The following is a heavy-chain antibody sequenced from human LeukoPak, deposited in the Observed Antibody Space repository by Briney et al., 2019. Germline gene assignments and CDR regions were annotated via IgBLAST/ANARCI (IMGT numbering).Heavy chain of an antibody. CDR2: ISGSGGGT. J-gene: IGHJ4*02. D-gene: IGHD3-10*01. CDR3: AKDAMVRGIYGDYFDY. CDR1: GFTFSSYA. V-gene: IGHV3-23*01. Sequence: GGSLRLSCAASGFTFSSYAMSWVRQTPGKGLEWVSAISGSGGGTYSADSVKGRFTISRDNSKNTLYLQMNSLRAADTAVYYCAKDAMVRGIYGDYFDYWGQGTLVTVSS.